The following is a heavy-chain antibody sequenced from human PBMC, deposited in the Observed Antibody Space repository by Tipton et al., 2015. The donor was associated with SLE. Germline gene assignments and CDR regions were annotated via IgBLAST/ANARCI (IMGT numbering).Heavy chain of an antibody. V-gene: IGHV3-48*03. J-gene: IGHJ4*02. CDR1: GFTFSSYE. D-gene: IGHD5-12*01. CDR3: ATSISGYHFPPTDY. Sequence: SLRLACAASGFTFSSYEMNWVRQAPGKGLEWVSYISSSGSTIYYADSVKGRFTISRDNAKNSLYLQMNSLRAEDTAVYYCATSISGYHFPPTDYWGRGTLVTVSS. CDR2: ISSSGSTI.